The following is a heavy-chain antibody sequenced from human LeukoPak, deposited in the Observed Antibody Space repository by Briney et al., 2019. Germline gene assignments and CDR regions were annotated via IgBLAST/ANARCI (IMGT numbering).Heavy chain of an antibody. CDR3: ARGPMYSASYNY. V-gene: IGHV1-8*02. J-gene: IGHJ4*02. CDR1: GYTFTRYY. CDR2: MNPKSANT. D-gene: IGHD1-26*01. Sequence: ASVKVSCKASGYTFTRYYMHWVRQAPGQGLEWMAWMNPKSANTGYAQKFQGRVTVTRNTSTSTAYMELSGLRSDDTAVYYCARGPMYSASYNYWGQGTLVTVSS.